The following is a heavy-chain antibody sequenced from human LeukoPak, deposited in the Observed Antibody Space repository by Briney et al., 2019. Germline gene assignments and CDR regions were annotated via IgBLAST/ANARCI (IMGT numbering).Heavy chain of an antibody. V-gene: IGHV3-23*01. D-gene: IGHD5-18*01. Sequence: GGSLRLSCAASGFTFSSYAMSWVRQAPGQGLEWVSAISGSGGSTYYADSVKGRFTISRDNSKNTLYLQMNSLRAEDTAVYYCAKDSSRGIQLWFYYWGQGTLVTVSS. CDR2: ISGSGGST. CDR3: AKDSSRGIQLWFYY. J-gene: IGHJ4*02. CDR1: GFTFSSYA.